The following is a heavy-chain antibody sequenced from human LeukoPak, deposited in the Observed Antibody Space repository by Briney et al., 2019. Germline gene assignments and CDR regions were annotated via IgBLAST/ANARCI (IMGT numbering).Heavy chain of an antibody. CDR2: INPNSGGT. J-gene: IGHJ1*01. CDR3: AREYSSSHAFQH. Sequence: GASVKVSCKASGYTFTGYYMHCVRQAPGQGLEWMGWINPNSGGTNYAQKFQGRVTMTRDTSISTAYMELSRLRSDDTAAYYCAREYSSSHAFQHWGQGTLVTVSS. V-gene: IGHV1-2*02. CDR1: GYTFTGYY. D-gene: IGHD6-6*01.